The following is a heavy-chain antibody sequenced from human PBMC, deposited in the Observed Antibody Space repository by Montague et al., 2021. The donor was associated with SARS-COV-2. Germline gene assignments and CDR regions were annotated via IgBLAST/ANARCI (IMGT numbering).Heavy chain of an antibody. J-gene: IGHJ4*02. Sequence: SETLSLTCTVSGGSISTRRYSWGWIRQPPGKGLEWIGSTHYTGNTYYKPSLKRRVTISVDTSKNQFSLKVSSVTAADTAVYYCARGLMSGSYYLGLDYWGQGTLVTVSS. D-gene: IGHD1-26*01. CDR2: THYTGNT. CDR3: ARGLMSGSYYLGLDY. V-gene: IGHV4-39*07. CDR1: GGSISTRRYS.